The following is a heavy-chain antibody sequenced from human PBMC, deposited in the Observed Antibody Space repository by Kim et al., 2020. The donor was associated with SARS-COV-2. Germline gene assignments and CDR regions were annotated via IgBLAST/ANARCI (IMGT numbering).Heavy chain of an antibody. Sequence: SETLSLTCAVYGGSFSGYYWTWIRQSPERGLEWIGEITHSGSTNYNPSLKRRVTMSIDTSKNQFSLKMTSVTAADTGVYYCASPVLTTVNWFDPWGPGTLVTVSS. V-gene: IGHV4-34*01. CDR2: ITHSGST. J-gene: IGHJ5*02. CDR3: ASPVLTTVNWFDP. CDR1: GGSFSGYY. D-gene: IGHD3-10*01.